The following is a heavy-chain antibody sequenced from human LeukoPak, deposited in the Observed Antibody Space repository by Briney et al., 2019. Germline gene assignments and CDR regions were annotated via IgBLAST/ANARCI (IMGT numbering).Heavy chain of an antibody. Sequence: ASVKVSCKASGYTFTSYDINWVQQATGQGLEWMGWMNPNSGNTGYAQKFQGRVTMTRNTSISTAYMELSSLRSEDTAVYYCARSTYDFWSGFRWFDPWGQGTLVTVSS. J-gene: IGHJ5*02. V-gene: IGHV1-8*01. CDR3: ARSTYDFWSGFRWFDP. CDR2: MNPNSGNT. D-gene: IGHD3-3*01. CDR1: GYTFTSYD.